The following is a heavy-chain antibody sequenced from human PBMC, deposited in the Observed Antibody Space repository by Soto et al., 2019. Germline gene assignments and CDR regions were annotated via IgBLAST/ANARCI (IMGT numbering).Heavy chain of an antibody. CDR2: ISYDGSNK. CDR1: GFTFSSYA. Sequence: QVQLVESGGGVVQPGRSPRLSCAASGFTFSSYAMHWVRQAPGKGLEWVAVISYDGSNKYYADSVKGRFTISRDNSKNTLYLQMNSLRAEDTAVYYCARDDNLTYYFDYWGQGTLVTVSS. D-gene: IGHD3-16*01. V-gene: IGHV3-30-3*01. CDR3: ARDDNLTYYFDY. J-gene: IGHJ4*02.